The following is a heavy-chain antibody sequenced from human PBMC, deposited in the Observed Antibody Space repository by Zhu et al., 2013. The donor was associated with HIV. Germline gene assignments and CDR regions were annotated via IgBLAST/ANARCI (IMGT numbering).Heavy chain of an antibody. CDR1: GGTFSDYA. CDR3: ARKNSPVTYYGSVNPHYYFHS. J-gene: IGHJ4*02. Sequence: QVQLVQSGAEVKEPGSSVKVSCKASGGTFSDYAITWVRQAPGQGLEWMGGIIPIFGTADYAQKFQGRVMITADEYTSTAYMELSSLRSDDTAVYYCARKNSPVTYYGSVNPHYYFHSWGQGTLVTVSS. V-gene: IGHV1-69*01. D-gene: IGHD3-10*01. CDR2: IIPIFGTA.